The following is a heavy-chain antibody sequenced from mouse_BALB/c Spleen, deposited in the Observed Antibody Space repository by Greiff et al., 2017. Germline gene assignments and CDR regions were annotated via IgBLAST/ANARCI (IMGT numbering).Heavy chain of an antibody. CDR1: GFSLSTSGMG. V-gene: IGHV8-12*01. Sequence: QVTLKVCGPGILQPSQTLSLTCSFSGFSLSTSGMGVSWIRQPSGKGLEWLAHIYWDDDKRYNPSLKSRLTISKDTSRNQVFLKITSVDTADTATYYCARSFTTVVAYYAMDYWGQGTSVTVSS. CDR3: ARSFTTVVAYYAMDY. J-gene: IGHJ4*01. CDR2: IYWDDDK. D-gene: IGHD1-1*01.